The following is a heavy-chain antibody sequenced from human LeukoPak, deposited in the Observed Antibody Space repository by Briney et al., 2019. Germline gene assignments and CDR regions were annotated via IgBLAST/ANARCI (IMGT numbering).Heavy chain of an antibody. CDR3: AKDRYDTLTVDY. J-gene: IGHJ4*02. D-gene: IGHD3-9*01. CDR1: GFTFSSYG. CDR2: ISYDGSNK. Sequence: PGGSLRLSCAASGFTFSSYGMHWVRQAPGKGLEWVAVISYDGSNKYYADSVKGRFTISRDNSKNTLYLQMNSLRAEDTAVYYCAKDRYDTLTVDYWGQGTLVTVSS. V-gene: IGHV3-30*18.